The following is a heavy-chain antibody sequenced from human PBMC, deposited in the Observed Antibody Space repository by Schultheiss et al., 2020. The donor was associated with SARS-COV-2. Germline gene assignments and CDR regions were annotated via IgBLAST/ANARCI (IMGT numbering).Heavy chain of an antibody. CDR2: ISAYNGNT. Sequence: ASVKVSCKASGYTFTSYGISWVRQAPGQGLEWMGWISAYNGNTNYAQKFQGRVTMTRNTSISTAYMELSSLRSEDTAVYYCARGLSSGWGSGPAPPHYWGQGTLVTVSS. CDR3: ARGLSSGWGSGPAPPHY. CDR1: GYTFTSYG. J-gene: IGHJ4*02. V-gene: IGHV1-18*01. D-gene: IGHD6-19*01.